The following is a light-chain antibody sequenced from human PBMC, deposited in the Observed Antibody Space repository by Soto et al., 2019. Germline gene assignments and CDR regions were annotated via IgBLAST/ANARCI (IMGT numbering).Light chain of an antibody. CDR3: QQYGSAPPYT. Sequence: EIVLTPSPGTLSLSPGERATLSCRASQSVSGSYLAWYQQKPGQSPRLLIYGSSDRATVIPDRFSGSGSGTEFTLTISRVEPEDFAGDYCQQYGSAPPYTFGQGTKLEIK. CDR1: QSVSGSY. J-gene: IGKJ2*01. V-gene: IGKV3-20*01. CDR2: GSS.